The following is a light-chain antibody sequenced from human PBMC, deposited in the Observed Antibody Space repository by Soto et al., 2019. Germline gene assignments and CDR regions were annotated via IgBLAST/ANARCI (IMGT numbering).Light chain of an antibody. CDR1: QGVXSN. V-gene: IGKV3-11*01. CDR3: QQRSKGPRT. J-gene: IGKJ1*01. CDR2: YAS. Sequence: TQSPSALSVSPGERATLSCRASQGVXSNFGWYKKKPGQAPRVLXAYASNRATGSPARLSGSGSGTDFTLTISSLEPEYFAAYYCQQRSKGPRTFGQGTKVDIK.